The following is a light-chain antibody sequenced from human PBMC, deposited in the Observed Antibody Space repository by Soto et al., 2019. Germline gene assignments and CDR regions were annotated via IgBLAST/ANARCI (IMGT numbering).Light chain of an antibody. CDR2: KAS. V-gene: IGKV1-5*03. J-gene: IGKJ1*01. CDR3: QQYDNWPWT. CDR1: QTISSW. Sequence: DIQMTQSTSTLSGSVGDRVTITCRASQTISSWLAWYKQKPGKAPKLMIYKASTLKSGVPSRFSGSGSGTEFTLTISSLQSEDFAVYYCQQYDNWPWTFGQGTKVDIK.